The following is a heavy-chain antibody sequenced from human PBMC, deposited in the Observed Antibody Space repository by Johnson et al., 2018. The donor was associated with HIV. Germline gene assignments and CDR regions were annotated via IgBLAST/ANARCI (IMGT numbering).Heavy chain of an antibody. CDR2: IKTDGSDT. CDR1: GFIFSNYW. D-gene: IGHD3-10*01. J-gene: IGHJ3*02. V-gene: IGHV3-74*01. Sequence: VRLVESGGDSVQPGGSLRLSCAASGFIFSNYWMHWVRQAPGKGLIWVACIKTDGSDTNYADSVKGRFTISRDNAKNTVYLQMDSLRDEDMAVYYCARGALGSFDIWGQGTMVTVSA. CDR3: ARGALGSFDI.